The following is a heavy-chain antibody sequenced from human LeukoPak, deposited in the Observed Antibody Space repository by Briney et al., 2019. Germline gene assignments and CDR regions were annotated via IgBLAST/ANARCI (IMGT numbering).Heavy chain of an antibody. V-gene: IGHV3-21*01. CDR2: ISGSSSYI. D-gene: IGHD3-16*01. CDR3: ARWGHRYYYYYYMDV. CDR1: GFTFSSYS. J-gene: IGHJ6*03. Sequence: GGSLRLSCAASGFTFSSYSMNWVRQAPGKGLEWVSSISGSSSYIYYADSVKGRFTISRDNAKNSLYLQMNSLRAEYTAVYYCARWGHRYYYYYYMDVWGKGTTVTVSS.